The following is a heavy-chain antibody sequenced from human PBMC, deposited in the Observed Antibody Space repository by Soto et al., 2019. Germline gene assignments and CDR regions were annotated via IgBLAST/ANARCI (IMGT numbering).Heavy chain of an antibody. Sequence: GGSLRLSCAASGFTFSSYGMHWVRQAPGKGLEWVAVIWYDGSNKYYADSVKGRFTISRDNSKNTLYLQMNSLRAEDTAVYYCAREGRSSSSPWGPDAFDIWGQGTMVTVSS. D-gene: IGHD6-6*01. V-gene: IGHV3-33*01. CDR2: IWYDGSNK. CDR3: AREGRSSSSPWGPDAFDI. CDR1: GFTFSSYG. J-gene: IGHJ3*02.